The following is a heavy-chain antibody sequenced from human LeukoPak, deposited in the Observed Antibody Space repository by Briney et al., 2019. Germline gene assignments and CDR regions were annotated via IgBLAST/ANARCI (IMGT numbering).Heavy chain of an antibody. CDR2: ISPADSDP. V-gene: IGHV5-51*01. CDR1: GYSFATYW. CDR3: ARRDLGTLYFDY. J-gene: IGHJ4*02. Sequence: GESLKISCRGSGYSFATYWIGWVRQMPGKGLEWMGIISPADSDPRYSPSFQGQVTISADKSISTAYLQWSSLKASDTAIYYCARRDLGTLYFDYWGQGTLVTVP.